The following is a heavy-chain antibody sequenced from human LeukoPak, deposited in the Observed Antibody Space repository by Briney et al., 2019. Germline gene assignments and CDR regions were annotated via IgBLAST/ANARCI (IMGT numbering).Heavy chain of an antibody. V-gene: IGHV1-18*01. J-gene: IGHJ4*02. Sequence: ASVNVSCKASGYTFTIYGISWVRQAPGQGLECMGWISAYNGNTNYAQKLQGRVTMTTDTSTSTAYMELRSLRSDDTAVYYCARRDYYDSSGYLYWGQGTLVTVSS. CDR3: ARRDYYDSSGYLY. CDR1: GYTFTIYG. D-gene: IGHD3-22*01. CDR2: ISAYNGNT.